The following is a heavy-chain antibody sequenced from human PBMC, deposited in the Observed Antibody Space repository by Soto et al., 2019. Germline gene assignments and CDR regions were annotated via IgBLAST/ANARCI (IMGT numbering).Heavy chain of an antibody. Sequence: QVQLVQSGAEAIKPGSSVNVSCTASRSTFNTYGISWVRLPPGPAHEWMGGIVPFSGLSNNAQTFQGRVTISADESTNTAYMELSSLRSDVTAVYYCAITLAARLHYYVCDYWGQGTLVTVSS. D-gene: IGHD3-16*01. CDR1: RSTFNTYG. CDR2: IVPFSGLS. V-gene: IGHV1-69*01. J-gene: IGHJ4*02. CDR3: AITLAARLHYYVCDY.